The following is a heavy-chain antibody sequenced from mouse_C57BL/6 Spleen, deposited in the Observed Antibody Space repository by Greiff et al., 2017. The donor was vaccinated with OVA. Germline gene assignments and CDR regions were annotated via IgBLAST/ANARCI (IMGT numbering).Heavy chain of an antibody. Sequence: EVQLQQSGPGLVKPSQSLSLTCSVTGYSITSGYYWNWIRQFPGNKLEWMGYISYDGSNNYNPSLKNRISITRDTSKNQFFLKLNSVTTEDTATYYCARVGDYYGPYFDYWGQGTTLTVSS. J-gene: IGHJ2*01. D-gene: IGHD1-1*01. V-gene: IGHV3-6*01. CDR1: GYSITSGYY. CDR2: ISYDGSN. CDR3: ARVGDYYGPYFDY.